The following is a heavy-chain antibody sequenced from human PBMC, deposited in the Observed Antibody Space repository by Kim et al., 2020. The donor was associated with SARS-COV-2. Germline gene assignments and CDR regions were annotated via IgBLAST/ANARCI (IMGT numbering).Heavy chain of an antibody. CDR3: ARGWEDLWFGEPGGFDP. Sequence: GGSLRLSCAASGFTFSDYYMSWIRQAPGKGLEWVSYISSSSSYTNYADSVKGRFTISRDNAKNSLYLQMNSLRAEDTAVYYCARGWEDLWFGEPGGFDPWGQGTLVTVSS. V-gene: IGHV3-11*05. CDR1: GFTFSDYY. CDR2: ISSSSSYT. J-gene: IGHJ5*02. D-gene: IGHD3-10*01.